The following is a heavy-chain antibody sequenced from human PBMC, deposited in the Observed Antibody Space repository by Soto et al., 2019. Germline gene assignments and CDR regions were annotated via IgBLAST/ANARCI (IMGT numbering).Heavy chain of an antibody. J-gene: IGHJ6*02. CDR3: AKKRCYDFCGMAV. V-gene: IGHV3-23*01. Sequence: GGSLRLSCAASGFTFSSYAMSWVRQAPGKGLEWVSVISGSGGGPYYVDSVKGRFTISRDNFKNTLYLQMNSLRADDTAVYYCAKKRCYDFCGMAVWGQGTRVTVSS. CDR1: GFTFSSYA. CDR2: ISGSGGGP. D-gene: IGHD3-3*01.